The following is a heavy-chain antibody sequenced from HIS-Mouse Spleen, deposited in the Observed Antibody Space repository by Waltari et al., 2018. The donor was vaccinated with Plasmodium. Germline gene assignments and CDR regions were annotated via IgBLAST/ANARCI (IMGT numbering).Heavy chain of an antibody. J-gene: IGHJ2*01. Sequence: EVQLGESGEGLVQPGGYLRLSLAASGFTFRSYWMCWVRQAPGKGLEWVANIKQDGSEKYYVDSVKGRFTISRDNAKNSLYLQMNSLRAEDTAVYYCASSWYWYFDLWGRGTLVTVSS. CDR1: GFTFRSYW. CDR3: ASSWYWYFDL. CDR2: IKQDGSEK. V-gene: IGHV3-7*01. D-gene: IGHD6-13*01.